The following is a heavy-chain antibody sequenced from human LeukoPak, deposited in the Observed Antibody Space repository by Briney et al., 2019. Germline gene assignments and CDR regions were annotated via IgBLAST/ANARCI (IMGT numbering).Heavy chain of an antibody. D-gene: IGHD1-26*01. CDR3: ARSIVGATPFDP. Sequence: GGSLRLSCAASGFTFSSYAMSWVRQAPGKGLEWASAIRGSAGSTYYADSVKGRFTISRDNSKNTLYLQMNSLRAEDTAVYYCARSIVGATPFDPWGQGTLVTVSS. CDR1: GFTFSSYA. J-gene: IGHJ5*02. V-gene: IGHV3-23*01. CDR2: IRGSAGST.